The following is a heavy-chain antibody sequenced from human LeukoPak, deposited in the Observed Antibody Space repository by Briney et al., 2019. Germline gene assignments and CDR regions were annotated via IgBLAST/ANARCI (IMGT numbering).Heavy chain of an antibody. CDR3: ARYYDILTGYFRGGFDY. CDR2: ITNSTSDT. Sequence: PGRSLRLSCAASGFTFSDYYMSWIRQAPGKGLEWVSYITNSTSDTNYADSVKGRFTSSRDNAKKSLYLQMNSVRAEDTAVYYCARYYDILTGYFRGGFDYWGQGTLVTVSS. V-gene: IGHV3-11*03. J-gene: IGHJ4*02. D-gene: IGHD3-9*01. CDR1: GFTFSDYY.